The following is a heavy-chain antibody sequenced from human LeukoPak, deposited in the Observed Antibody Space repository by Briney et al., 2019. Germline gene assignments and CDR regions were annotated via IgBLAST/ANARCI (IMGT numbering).Heavy chain of an antibody. D-gene: IGHD3-3*01. J-gene: IGHJ4*02. Sequence: GGSLRLSCSASGFTFYSYAMTWVRQAPGKGLEWISAVSGSGSSTYYPDSVEGRFTISRDNSKDTLYLQINSLRLEAQAVYFCSILGYYDFWSNYLVFDNWRQGTMVSVCS. CDR2: VSGSGSST. CDR1: GFTFYSYA. CDR3: SILGYYDFWSNYLVFDN. V-gene: IGHV3-23*01.